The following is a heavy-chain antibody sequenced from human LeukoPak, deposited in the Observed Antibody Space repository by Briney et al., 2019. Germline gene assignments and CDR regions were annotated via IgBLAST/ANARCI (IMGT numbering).Heavy chain of an antibody. Sequence: PGGSLRLSCAASGFTFSSYWMHWVRQAPGQGLVWVSRINSDGSSTSYVDSVKGRFTISRDNARNTLYLQMNSLRAEDTAVYYCARATWGSYFDYWGQGTLVTVSS. D-gene: IGHD3-16*01. J-gene: IGHJ4*02. V-gene: IGHV3-74*01. CDR3: ARATWGSYFDY. CDR1: GFTFSSYW. CDR2: INSDGSST.